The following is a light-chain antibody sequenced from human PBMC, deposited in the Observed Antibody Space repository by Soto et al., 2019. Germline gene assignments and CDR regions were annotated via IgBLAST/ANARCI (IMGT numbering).Light chain of an antibody. CDR3: RLRGNWPRT. CDR1: PSVTTY. V-gene: IGKV3-11*01. J-gene: IGKJ2*01. Sequence: EIVLTQSPATLSLSPGERATLSCRASPSVTTYFSWYQQKPGQAPRLLIYDASNRATDIPARFSGSGSGTDFTLTITSLEPEDFAVYYCRLRGNWPRTFGQGTKLEIK. CDR2: DAS.